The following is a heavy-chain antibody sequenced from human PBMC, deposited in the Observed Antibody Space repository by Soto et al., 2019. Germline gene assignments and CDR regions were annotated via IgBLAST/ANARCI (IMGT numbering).Heavy chain of an antibody. CDR1: GYTFTSYG. J-gene: IGHJ3*02. D-gene: IGHD1-26*01. Sequence: QVQLVQSGAEVKKPGASVKVSCKASGYTFTSYGISWVRQAPGQGLEWMGWISAYNGNTNYAQKLQGRVTMTTDTSTSTAYMGLRSLRSDDTAVYYGARAREVGAVTGGAFDIWGQGTMVTVSS. CDR3: ARAREVGAVTGGAFDI. V-gene: IGHV1-18*01. CDR2: ISAYNGNT.